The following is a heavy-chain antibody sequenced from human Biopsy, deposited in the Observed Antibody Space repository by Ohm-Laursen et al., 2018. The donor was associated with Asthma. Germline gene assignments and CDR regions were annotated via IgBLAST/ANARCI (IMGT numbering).Heavy chain of an antibody. V-gene: IGHV1-2*06. D-gene: IGHD7-27*01. CDR1: GYTFIGYH. CDR2: INPNSGGT. CDR3: ARGQKSPGDRWFDP. J-gene: IGHJ5*02. Sequence: GASVKVSCKTSGYTFIGYHIHWVRQAPGQGREWMGRINPNSGGTNYAQKFQGRVTMTSDTSISTAYMELSRLRSADTAFYYWARGQKSPGDRWFDPWGQGTLVTVSS.